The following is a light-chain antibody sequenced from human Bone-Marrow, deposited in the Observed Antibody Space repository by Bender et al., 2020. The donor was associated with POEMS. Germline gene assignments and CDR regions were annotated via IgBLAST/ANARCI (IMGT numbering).Light chain of an antibody. V-gene: IGLV2-23*02. Sequence: QSALTQPASVSGSPGQSITISCTGTSSNVGSYNLVSWYQHHSGKAPKLLIYEVSNRPSGVPDRFSGSKSGNTASLTVSGLQAEDEADYYCCSYAGNNNFIFGGGTKLTVL. CDR2: EVS. CDR3: CSYAGNNNFI. CDR1: SSNVGSYNL. J-gene: IGLJ2*01.